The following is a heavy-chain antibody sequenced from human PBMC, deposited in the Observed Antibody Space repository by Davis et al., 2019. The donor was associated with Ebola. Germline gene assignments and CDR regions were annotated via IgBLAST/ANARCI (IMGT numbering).Heavy chain of an antibody. CDR3: AKGYGNYYYYGMDV. Sequence: GGSLRLSCAASGFTFSSYAMHWVRQAPGQGLEWVAVISYDGSNKYYADSVKGRFTISRDNSKNTLYLQMNSLRAEDTAVYYCAKGYGNYYYYGMDVWGQGTTVTVSS. CDR1: GFTFSSYA. V-gene: IGHV3-30-3*01. D-gene: IGHD4-17*01. J-gene: IGHJ6*02. CDR2: ISYDGSNK.